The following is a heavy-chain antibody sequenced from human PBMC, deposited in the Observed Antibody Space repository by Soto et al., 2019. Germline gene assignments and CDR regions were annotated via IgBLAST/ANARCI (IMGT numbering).Heavy chain of an antibody. CDR1: GGTFSSYA. J-gene: IGHJ4*02. CDR3: XREXVTFYFDY. CDR2: IIPIFGTA. D-gene: IGHD2-21*02. V-gene: IGHV1-69*01. Sequence: QVQLVQSGAEVKKPGSSVKVSCKASGGTFSSYAISWXRQAPGQGLEWMGGIIPIFGTANYAQKFQGRVTITADEXXXTXXMELSSLXXXXXXXXXXXREXVTFYFDYWGQGTLVTVSS.